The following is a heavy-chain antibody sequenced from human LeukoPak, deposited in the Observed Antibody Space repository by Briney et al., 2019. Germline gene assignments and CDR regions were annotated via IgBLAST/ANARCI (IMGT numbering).Heavy chain of an antibody. CDR2: IYHSGST. V-gene: IGHV4-30-2*01. J-gene: IGHJ4*02. D-gene: IGHD3-10*01. CDR1: GGSISSGGYS. CDR3: ARGHTYGIIQGSFDY. Sequence: SETLSLTCAVSGGSISSGGYSWSWIRQPPGKGLEWIGYIYHSGSTYYNPSLKSRVTISVDRSKNQFSLKLSSVTAADTAVYYCARGHTYGIIQGSFDYWGQGTLVTVSS.